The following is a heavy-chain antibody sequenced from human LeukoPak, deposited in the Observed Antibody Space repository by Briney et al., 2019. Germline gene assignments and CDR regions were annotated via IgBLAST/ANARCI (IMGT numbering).Heavy chain of an antibody. D-gene: IGHD5-18*01. CDR2: INHSGST. CDR1: VGSFSGYY. J-gene: IGHJ6*03. Sequence: SETLSLTSAVYVGSFSGYYWSWIRQPPGKGLEWIGEINHSGSTNYNPSLKSRVTISVDTSKNQFTLKLTSVTAADTAVYYCARSGAPWIPHYYYYYMDVWGKGTTVAVSS. CDR3: ARSGAPWIPHYYYYYMDV. V-gene: IGHV4-34*01.